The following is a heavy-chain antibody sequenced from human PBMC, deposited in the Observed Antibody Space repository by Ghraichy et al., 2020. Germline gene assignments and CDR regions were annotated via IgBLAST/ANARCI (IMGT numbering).Heavy chain of an antibody. CDR2: INHSGST. CDR3: ARGEKLGYCSGGSCYRRKSLFDY. J-gene: IGHJ4*02. V-gene: IGHV4-34*01. Sequence: SETLSLTCAVYGGSFSGYYWSWIRQPPGKGLEWIGEINHSGSTNYNPSLKSRVTISVDTSKNQFSLKLSSVTAADTAVYYCARGEKLGYCSGGSCYRRKSLFDYWGQGTLVTVSS. D-gene: IGHD2-15*01. CDR1: GGSFSGYY.